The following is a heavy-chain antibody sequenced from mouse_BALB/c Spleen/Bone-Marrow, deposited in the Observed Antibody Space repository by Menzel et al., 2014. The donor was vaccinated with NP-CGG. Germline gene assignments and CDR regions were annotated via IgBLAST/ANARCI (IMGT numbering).Heavy chain of an antibody. CDR1: GFAFSSYE. D-gene: IGHD2-2*01. CDR2: ISSGGRST. CDR3: ARRGYGYDGRGFYYAMDY. J-gene: IGHJ4*01. V-gene: IGHV5-12-1*01. Sequence: EVQLVESGGGLVKPGGSLKLSCAASGFAFSSYEVSWVRQTPEKRLEWVAYISSGGRSTYYPDTVKGRFTVSRDNAKNTLYLQMSSLKSEDTAMYYCARRGYGYDGRGFYYAMDYWGQGTSVTVSS.